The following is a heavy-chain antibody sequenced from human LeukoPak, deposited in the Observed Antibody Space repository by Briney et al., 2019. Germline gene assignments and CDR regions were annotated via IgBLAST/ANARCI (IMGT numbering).Heavy chain of an antibody. D-gene: IGHD3-3*01. Sequence: PGGSLRLSCTASGFTFRDYYVTWIRQAPGKGLEWVSYIRSTGSSTAYADSVKGRFAISRENAKNSLYLQMNGLRVEDTAVYYCARVYYASWSGQPLSQHWLDPWGQGTLVTVSS. J-gene: IGHJ5*02. V-gene: IGHV3-11*04. CDR2: IRSTGSST. CDR3: ARVYYASWSGQPLSQHWLDP. CDR1: GFTFRDYY.